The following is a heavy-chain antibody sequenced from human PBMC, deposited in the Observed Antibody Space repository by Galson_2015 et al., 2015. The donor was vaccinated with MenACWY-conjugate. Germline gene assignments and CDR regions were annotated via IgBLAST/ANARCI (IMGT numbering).Heavy chain of an antibody. CDR1: AFTFSSYS. J-gene: IGHJ5*02. CDR2: ISSSSDYM. D-gene: IGHD5-18*01. CDR3: ARDPTAMATNWFDP. Sequence: SLRLSCAASAFTFSSYSMNWVRQAPGKGLEWVSSISSSSDYMYYADSVKGRFTISRDNAENSLYLQMNSLRAEDTAVYYCARDPTAMATNWFDPWGQGTLVTVSS. V-gene: IGHV3-21*01.